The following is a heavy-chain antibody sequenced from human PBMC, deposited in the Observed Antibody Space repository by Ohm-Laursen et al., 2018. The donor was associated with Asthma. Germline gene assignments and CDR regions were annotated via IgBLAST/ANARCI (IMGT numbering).Heavy chain of an antibody. J-gene: IGHJ6*02. CDR1: GYSFSLYS. CDR3: AKDVDDYGDYYPELDV. V-gene: IGHV3-21*01. Sequence: SLRLSCSASGYSFSLYSIHWIRQAPGKGLEWVASISTASTFIYYADSVRGRFTTSRDNAKNLVYLQMDGLRVDDTALYYCAKDVDDYGDYYPELDVWGQGTTVTVSS. D-gene: IGHD4-17*01. CDR2: ISTASTFI.